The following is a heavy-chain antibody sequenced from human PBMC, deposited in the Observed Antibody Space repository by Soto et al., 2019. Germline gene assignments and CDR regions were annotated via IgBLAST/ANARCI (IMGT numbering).Heavy chain of an antibody. D-gene: IGHD5-18*01. CDR2: ISSNGGST. CDR1: GFTFSSYA. V-gene: IGHV3-64*01. J-gene: IGHJ4*02. Sequence: GGSLRLSCAASGFTFSSYAMHWVRQAPGKGLEYVSAISSNGGSTYYANSVKGRFTISRDNSKNTLYLQMGSLRAEDMAVYYCARDHLYSYGLIDYWGQGTLVTVSS. CDR3: ARDHLYSYGLIDY.